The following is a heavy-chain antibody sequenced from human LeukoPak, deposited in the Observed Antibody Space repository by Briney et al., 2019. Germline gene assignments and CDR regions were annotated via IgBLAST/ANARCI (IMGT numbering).Heavy chain of an antibody. CDR3: ARGGLAGKGYYYYMDV. Sequence: GESLEISCKGSGFRSATYWLAWVRQMPGKCLEWMGIIYPGDSDTRYSPSFQGQVTISADKSISTAYLQWSSLKASDTAMYYCARGGLAGKGYYYYMDVWGKGTTVTVSS. CDR1: GFRSATYW. D-gene: IGHD6-13*01. CDR2: IYPGDSDT. J-gene: IGHJ6*03. V-gene: IGHV5-51*01.